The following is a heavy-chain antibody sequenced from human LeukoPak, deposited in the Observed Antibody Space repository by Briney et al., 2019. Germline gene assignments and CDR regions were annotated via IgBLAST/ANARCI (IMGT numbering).Heavy chain of an antibody. CDR2: IYHSGST. Sequence: PSETLSLTCAVSGGSISSGGYSWSWIRQPPGKGLEWIGYIYHSGSTYYNPSFKSRVTISVDRSKNQFSLKLSSVTAADTAVYYCASRSGYEEVDYWGQGTLVTVSS. D-gene: IGHD5-12*01. J-gene: IGHJ4*02. CDR1: GGSISSGGYS. CDR3: ASRSGYEEVDY. V-gene: IGHV4-30-2*01.